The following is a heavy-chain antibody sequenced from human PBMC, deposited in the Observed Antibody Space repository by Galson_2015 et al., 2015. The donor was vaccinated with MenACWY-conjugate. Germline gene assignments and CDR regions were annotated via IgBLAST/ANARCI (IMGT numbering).Heavy chain of an antibody. J-gene: IGHJ6*02. D-gene: IGHD2-15*01. CDR3: AREEEYCSGGSCYVDYYGMDV. CDR2: ISSSGSYI. V-gene: IGHV3-21*01. CDR1: GFTFSSYS. Sequence: SLRLSCAASGFTFSSYSMNWVRQAPGKGLEWVSSISSSGSYIYYADSVKGRFTISRDNAKNSLYLQMNSLRAEDTAVYYCAREEEYCSGGSCYVDYYGMDVWGQGTTVTVSS.